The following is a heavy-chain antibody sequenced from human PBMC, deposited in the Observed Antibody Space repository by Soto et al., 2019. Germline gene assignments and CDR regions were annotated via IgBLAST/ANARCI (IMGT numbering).Heavy chain of an antibody. CDR1: GGSISSYY. CDR2: IYYSGST. CDR3: ARLNDYGDLFDY. V-gene: IGHV4-59*08. D-gene: IGHD4-17*01. Sequence: SGTLSLTCTVSGGSISSYYWSWIRQPPGPGLEWIGYIYYSGSTNYNPSLKSRVTISVDTSKNQFSLKLSSVTAADPAVYYCARLNDYGDLFDYWGQGTLVTVSS. J-gene: IGHJ4*02.